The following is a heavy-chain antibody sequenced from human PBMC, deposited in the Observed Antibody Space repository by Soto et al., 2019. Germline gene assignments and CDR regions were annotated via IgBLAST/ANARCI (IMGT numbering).Heavy chain of an antibody. CDR3: ARDLIYRPTGYNWFDP. CDR1: GYTFTSYA. J-gene: IGHJ5*02. V-gene: IGHV1-3*01. Sequence: ASVKVSCKASGYTFTSYAMHWVRQAPGQRLEWMGWINAGNGNTKYSQKFQGRVTITRDTSASTAYMELSSLRSKDTAVYYCARDLIYRPTGYNWFDPWGQGTLVTVSS. CDR2: INAGNGNT.